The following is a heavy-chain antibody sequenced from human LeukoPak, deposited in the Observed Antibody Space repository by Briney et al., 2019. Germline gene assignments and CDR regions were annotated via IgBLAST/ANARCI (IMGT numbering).Heavy chain of an antibody. Sequence: PGGSLRLSCAASGFTFSSYEMNWVRQAPGKGLEWVSYISSSGSTIYYADSVKGRFTISRENAKNSLYLQMNSLRAEDTGVYYCARDGGYSYGYFPDAFDIWGQGTMVTVSS. CDR1: GFTFSSYE. D-gene: IGHD5-18*01. V-gene: IGHV3-48*03. CDR3: ARDGGYSYGYFPDAFDI. J-gene: IGHJ3*02. CDR2: ISSSGSTI.